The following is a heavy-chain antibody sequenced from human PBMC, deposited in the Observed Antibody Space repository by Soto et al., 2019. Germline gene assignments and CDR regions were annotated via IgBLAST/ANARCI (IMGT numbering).Heavy chain of an antibody. J-gene: IGHJ3*02. D-gene: IGHD2-21*02. CDR1: GFTFSSYD. CDR2: ISRSGGSI. V-gene: IGHV3-48*03. Sequence: EVQLVESGGALVQPGGSLRLSCAASGFTFSSYDMNWVRQAPGTGPEWVSYISRSGGSISYADSLKGRFTISRDNAKNSLYLQMNSLRADDTAVYYCAREVTADAFDICGQGTMVTVSS. CDR3: AREVTADAFDI.